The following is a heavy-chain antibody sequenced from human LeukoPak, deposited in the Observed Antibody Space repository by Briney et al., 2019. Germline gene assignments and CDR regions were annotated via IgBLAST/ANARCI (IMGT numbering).Heavy chain of an antibody. J-gene: IGHJ5*02. D-gene: IGHD4-17*01. CDR2: IKQDRSEK. CDR3: ARTTVTPDNWFDP. V-gene: IGHV3-7*01. CDR1: GFTFSSYW. Sequence: GGSLRLSCAASGFTFSSYWMSWVRQAPEKGLEWVANIKQDRSEKYYVDSVKGRFTICRDNAKNSLYLQMNSLRAEDTAVYYCARTTVTPDNWFDPWGQGTLVTVSS.